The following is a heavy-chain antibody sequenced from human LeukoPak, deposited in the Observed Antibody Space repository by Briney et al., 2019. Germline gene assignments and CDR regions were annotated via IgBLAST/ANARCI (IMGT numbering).Heavy chain of an antibody. CDR2: IYNSGST. J-gene: IGHJ6*03. Sequence: SETLSLTCTVSGGSISSYYWSWIRQPPGKGLEWIGYIYNSGSTNYNPSLKSRVTISADTSKNQFSLKLSSVTAADTAVYYCSGSYLYSYYYYVDVWGKGTTATISS. V-gene: IGHV4-59*01. D-gene: IGHD1-26*01. CDR1: GGSISSYY. CDR3: SGSYLYSYYYYVDV.